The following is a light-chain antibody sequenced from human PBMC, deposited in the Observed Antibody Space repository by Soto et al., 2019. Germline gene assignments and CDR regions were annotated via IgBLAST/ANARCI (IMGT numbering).Light chain of an antibody. V-gene: IGLV2-14*03. CDR2: GIR. CDR1: RSDVGGYKY. Sequence: QSALTQPASVSGSPGQSITISCAGTRSDVGGYKYVSWYQQHPGKAPKLMIYGIRNRPSGVSNRFSGPKSGNTASLTISGLQAKDEAAYYCSSYTSSSTRLFGTGTQLTVI. J-gene: IGLJ1*01. CDR3: SSYTSSSTRL.